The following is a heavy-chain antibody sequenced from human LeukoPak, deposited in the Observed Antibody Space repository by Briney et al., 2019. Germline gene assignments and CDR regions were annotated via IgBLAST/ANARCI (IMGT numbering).Heavy chain of an antibody. V-gene: IGHV3-23*01. CDR3: ARHPYGVLDY. D-gene: IGHD4-17*01. CDR2: ISGSGGST. Sequence: GGSLRLSCAASGFTFSSYAMSWVRQAPGKGLEWVSAISGSGGSTYYADSVKGRFTISRDNAKNSLYLRMNSLRAEDTAVYYCARHPYGVLDYWGQGTLVTVSS. J-gene: IGHJ4*02. CDR1: GFTFSSYA.